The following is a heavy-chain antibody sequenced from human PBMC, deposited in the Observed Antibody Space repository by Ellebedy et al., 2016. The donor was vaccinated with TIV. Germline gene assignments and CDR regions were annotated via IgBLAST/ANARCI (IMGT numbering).Heavy chain of an antibody. CDR1: GFAFSTYA. D-gene: IGHD3-22*01. CDR2: ISNDESGK. J-gene: IGHJ4*02. CDR3: AKGGFDRSGYFAPPVEY. V-gene: IGHV3-30*18. Sequence: GESLKISCAASGFAFSTYAMHWLRQAPGKGLEWMAVISNDESGKHYEDSVKGRFTISRDKSKNTLDLQMNSLRAEDTAVYYCAKGGFDRSGYFAPPVEYWGQGTLVTVSS.